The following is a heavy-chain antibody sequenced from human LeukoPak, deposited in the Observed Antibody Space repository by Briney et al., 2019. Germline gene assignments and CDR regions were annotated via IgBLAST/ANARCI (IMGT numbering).Heavy chain of an antibody. V-gene: IGHV4-34*01. CDR2: INHSGST. CDR1: GGSFSGYY. CDR3: ARPNYGSGSYISL. Sequence: KASETLSLTCAVYGGSFSGYYWSWIRQPPGKGLEWIGEINHSGSTNYNPSLKSRVTISVDTSKNQFSLKLSSVTAADTAVYYCARPNYGSGSYISLWGQGTLVTVSS. J-gene: IGHJ4*02. D-gene: IGHD3-10*01.